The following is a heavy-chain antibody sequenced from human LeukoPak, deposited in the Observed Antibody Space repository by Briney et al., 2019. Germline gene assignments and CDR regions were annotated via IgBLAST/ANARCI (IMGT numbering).Heavy chain of an antibody. CDR2: ISYDGSNK. D-gene: IGHD2/OR15-2a*01. CDR3: AKDFGSIVDHDAFDI. CDR1: GFTFSSYG. J-gene: IGHJ3*02. V-gene: IGHV3-30*18. Sequence: PGGSRRLSCAASGFTFSSYGMHGVRQAPGKAREGGAVISYDGSNKYYADSVKGRFTISRDNSKNTLYLQMNSLRAEDTAVYYCAKDFGSIVDHDAFDIWGQGTMVTVSS.